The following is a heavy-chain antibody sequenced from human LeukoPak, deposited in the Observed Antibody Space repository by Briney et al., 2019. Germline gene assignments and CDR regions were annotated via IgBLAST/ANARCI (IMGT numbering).Heavy chain of an antibody. CDR3: VRADSVPAGDYHYWYMDV. D-gene: IGHD6-13*01. Sequence: EASVKVSCKASGFTLIDYIHWVRQDPRQGLQWMGWIKANSGDTEYAQKFQGRVTMTRDTSISTVYMELSSLRSDDTAVYYCVRADSVPAGDYHYWYMDVWGKGTTVAVSS. J-gene: IGHJ6*03. CDR1: GFTLIDY. CDR2: IKANSGDT. V-gene: IGHV1-2*02.